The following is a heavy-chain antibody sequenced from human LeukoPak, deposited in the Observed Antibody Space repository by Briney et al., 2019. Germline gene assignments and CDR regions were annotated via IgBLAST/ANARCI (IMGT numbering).Heavy chain of an antibody. CDR2: ISGSDGST. CDR1: GFTFSSYA. CDR3: ARDGYCSGGSCYDAFDI. D-gene: IGHD2-15*01. Sequence: GGSLRLSCAASGFTFSSYAMSWVRQAPGKGLEWVSAISGSDGSTYYADSVKGRFTISRDNAKNSLYLQMNSLRAEDTAVYYCARDGYCSGGSCYDAFDIWGQGTMITVSS. J-gene: IGHJ3*02. V-gene: IGHV3-23*01.